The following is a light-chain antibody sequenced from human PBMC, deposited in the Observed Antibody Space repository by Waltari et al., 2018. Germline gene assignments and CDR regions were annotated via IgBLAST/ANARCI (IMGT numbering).Light chain of an antibody. Sequence: DGVMTQSPLSLSVTLGQPASIPCRSSQSLIHSDGNTSLNWFHQRPGPSPRRLIYRVCTRDCGVPDIFSGSGSGTDFTLKISRGEAEDVGIYYCMQATHSPALPFGGGTQVEIK. V-gene: IGKV2-30*02. CDR3: MQATHSPALP. CDR2: RVC. CDR1: QSLIHSDGNTS. J-gene: IGKJ4*01.